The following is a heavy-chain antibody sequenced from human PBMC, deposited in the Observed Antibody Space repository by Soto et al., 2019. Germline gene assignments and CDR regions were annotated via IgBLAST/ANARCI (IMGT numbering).Heavy chain of an antibody. J-gene: IGHJ4*02. CDR1: GFTFSSYA. V-gene: IGHV3-23*01. CDR3: ARSMIRGTSGRSDY. Sequence: EVQLLESGGGLVQPGGSLRLSCEASGFTFSSYAMTWVRQAPGKGLEWVSAISGSGGSTYYADSVKGRFTISRDNSKNALYLQMSSLRAEDTAVYYCARSMIRGTSGRSDYWGQGTLVTVSS. CDR2: ISGSGGST. D-gene: IGHD1-7*01.